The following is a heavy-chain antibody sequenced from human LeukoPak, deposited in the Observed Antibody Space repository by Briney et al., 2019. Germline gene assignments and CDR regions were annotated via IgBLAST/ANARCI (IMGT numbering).Heavy chain of an antibody. CDR3: ARLSTRRYYFDY. D-gene: IGHD6-25*01. V-gene: IGHV4-59*01. Sequence: PSETLSLTCTVSGGSISSYYWSWIRQPPGKGLEWIGYTYYSGSTNYNPSLKSRVTISVDTSKNQFSLKLNSVTAADTAVYYCARLSTRRYYFDYWGQGTLVTVSS. CDR2: TYYSGST. CDR1: GGSISSYY. J-gene: IGHJ4*02.